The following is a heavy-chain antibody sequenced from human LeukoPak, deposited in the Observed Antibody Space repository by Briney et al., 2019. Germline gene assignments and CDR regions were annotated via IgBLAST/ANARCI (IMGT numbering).Heavy chain of an antibody. CDR1: GFTFDDYA. Sequence: PGGSLRLSCAASGFTFDDYAMHWVRQAPGKGLEWVSLISWDGGSTYYADSVKGRFTISRDNSKNSLYLQMNSLRAEDTALYYCRGILVRGLIGEADYWGQGTLVTVSS. V-gene: IGHV3-43D*03. D-gene: IGHD3-10*01. J-gene: IGHJ4*02. CDR3: RGILVRGLIGEADY. CDR2: ISWDGGST.